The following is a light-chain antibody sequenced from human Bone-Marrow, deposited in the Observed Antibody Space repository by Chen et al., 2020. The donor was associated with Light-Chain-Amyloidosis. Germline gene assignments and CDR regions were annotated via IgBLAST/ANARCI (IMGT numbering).Light chain of an antibody. CDR1: SGDVGTYNY. J-gene: IGLJ1*01. CDR3: SSFTSSSSYV. CDR2: AVS. V-gene: IGLV2-14*01. Sequence: QSALTQPASVSGSPGPSYTISSTGPSGDVGTYNYVSWYQHHPGKAPKVMIYAVSNRPSGVSNRFSGSKSGNTASLTISGLQAEDEADYYCSSFTSSSSYVFGPGTKVTVL.